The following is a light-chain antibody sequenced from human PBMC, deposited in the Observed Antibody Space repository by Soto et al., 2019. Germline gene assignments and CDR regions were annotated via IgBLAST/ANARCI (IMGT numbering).Light chain of an antibody. CDR2: WAS. Sequence: DTVMTQSPSSHALSLGGRATFNCKSSQGFLYSSNNKNYLSWYQQKPGQPPQLLISWASTRASGVPDRFSGSGSGKDFTLTISTLQAEDVAAYYCQQYYSIPHTFGGGTNVDIK. V-gene: IGKV4-1*01. CDR1: QGFLYSSNNKNY. CDR3: QQYYSIPHT. J-gene: IGKJ4*01.